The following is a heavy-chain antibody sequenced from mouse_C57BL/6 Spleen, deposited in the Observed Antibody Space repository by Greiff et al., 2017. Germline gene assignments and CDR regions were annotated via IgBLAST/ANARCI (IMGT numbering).Heavy chain of an antibody. V-gene: IGHV1-54*01. D-gene: IGHD2-4*01. CDR1: GYAFTNYL. J-gene: IGHJ4*01. CDR2: INPGSGGT. Sequence: VQLVESGAELVRPGTSVKVSCKASGYAFTNYLIEWVKQRPGQGLEWIGVINPGSGGTNYNEKFKGKATLTADKSSSTAYMQLSSLTSEDSAVYFCARNDYDLYYYAMDYWGQGTSVTVSS. CDR3: ARNDYDLYYYAMDY.